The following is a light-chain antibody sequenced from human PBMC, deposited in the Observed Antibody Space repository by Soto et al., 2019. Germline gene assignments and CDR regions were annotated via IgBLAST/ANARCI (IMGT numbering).Light chain of an antibody. CDR1: QSVGRN. Sequence: EIVMTQSPVTLSVPPGERATLSCRASQSVGRNVAWYQQKPGQAPRLLIYDTFNRAAGIPARFSGSETGTDFTLTINNLEPEDSAVYYCQQRWDWPLTFGGGTKVDIK. CDR3: QQRWDWPLT. V-gene: IGKV3-11*01. J-gene: IGKJ4*01. CDR2: DTF.